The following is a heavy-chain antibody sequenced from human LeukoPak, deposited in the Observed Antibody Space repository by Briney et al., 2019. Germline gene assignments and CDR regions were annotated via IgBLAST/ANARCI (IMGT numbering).Heavy chain of an antibody. CDR3: ARGHTTYYDFWSGPQYYFDY. CDR1: GGSFSGYY. Sequence: SETLSLTCAVYGGSFSGYYWSWIRQPPGKGLEWIGEINHSGSTNYNPSLKSRVTISVDTSKNQFSLKMSSVTAADPAVYYCARGHTTYYDFWSGPQYYFDYWGQGTLVTVSS. D-gene: IGHD3-3*01. CDR2: INHSGST. V-gene: IGHV4-34*01. J-gene: IGHJ4*02.